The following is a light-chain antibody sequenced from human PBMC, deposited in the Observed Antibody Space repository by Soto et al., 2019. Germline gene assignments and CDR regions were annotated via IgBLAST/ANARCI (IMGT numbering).Light chain of an antibody. CDR2: EVN. V-gene: IGLV2-14*01. CDR3: SAYTSSDTGV. Sequence: QSALTQPASLSGSPGQSITISCTGTSSDIGAYDYVSWFQQHPGKAPKLMIYEVNYRPSGVSNRFSGSKSGNTASLTISGLQAEDEADYYCSAYTSSDTGVFGTGTKVTVL. J-gene: IGLJ1*01. CDR1: SSDIGAYDY.